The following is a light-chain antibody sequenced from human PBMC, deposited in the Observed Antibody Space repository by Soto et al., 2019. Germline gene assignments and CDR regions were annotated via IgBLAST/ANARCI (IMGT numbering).Light chain of an antibody. CDR1: SSDVGDYNY. Sequence: QSALTQPASVSGSPGQSITISCTGTSSDVGDYNYVSWFQQHPGKAPKLMIFDVSNRPSGLSTRFSGSTSGNTASLTISGLQAEDEDAYYCSAYTCGGTRVFGTGTKLTVL. J-gene: IGLJ1*01. CDR2: DVS. V-gene: IGLV2-14*01. CDR3: SAYTCGGTRV.